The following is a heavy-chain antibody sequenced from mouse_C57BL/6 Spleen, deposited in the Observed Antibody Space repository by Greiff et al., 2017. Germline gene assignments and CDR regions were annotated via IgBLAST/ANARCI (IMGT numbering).Heavy chain of an antibody. CDR1: GFNIKDDY. D-gene: IGHD3-2*02. Sequence: VQLKQSGAELVRPGASVKLSCTASGFNIKDDYMHWVKQRPEQGLEWIGWIDPENGDTEYASKFQGKATITADTSSNTAYLQLSSLTSEDTAVYYCTTGGSGYGFAYWGQGTLVTVSA. CDR2: IDPENGDT. J-gene: IGHJ3*01. CDR3: TTGGSGYGFAY. V-gene: IGHV14-4*01.